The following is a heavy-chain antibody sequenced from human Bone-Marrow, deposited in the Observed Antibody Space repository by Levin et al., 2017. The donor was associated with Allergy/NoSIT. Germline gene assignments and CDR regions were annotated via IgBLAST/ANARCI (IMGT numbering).Heavy chain of an antibody. CDR1: GYTFNSYG. J-gene: IGHJ6*02. Sequence: ASVKVSCKASGYTFNSYGISWVRQAPGQGLEWMGWSSVKNGNTNYAQKFEGRVTMTTDTSTSTAYVELRSLRSDDTAVYYCAREGVATTKDYYYYGMDIWGQGTTVTASS. V-gene: IGHV1-18*01. D-gene: IGHD5-12*01. CDR2: SSVKNGNT. CDR3: AREGVATTKDYYYYGMDI.